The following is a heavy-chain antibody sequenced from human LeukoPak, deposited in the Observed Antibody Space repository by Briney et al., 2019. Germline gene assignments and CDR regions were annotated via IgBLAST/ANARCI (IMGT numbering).Heavy chain of an antibody. CDR1: GGSISSGGYS. CDR3: ARVWGSGTFDY. V-gene: IGHV4-30-2*01. J-gene: IGHJ4*02. CDR2: ISHTRIT. D-gene: IGHD3-10*01. Sequence: PSQTLSLTCPVSGGSISSGGYSWSWIRQPPGKDLEWIGSISHTRITYYNPSLKSRVTISLDRSKNQFSLNLSFVTAADTAVYYCARVWGSGTFDYWGQGTLVTVSS.